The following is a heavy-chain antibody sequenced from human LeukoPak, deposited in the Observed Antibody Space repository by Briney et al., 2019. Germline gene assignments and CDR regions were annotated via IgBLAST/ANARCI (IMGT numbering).Heavy chain of an antibody. CDR2: ISWGGGST. CDR3: AKDAYYSPISSYYYYGMDV. CDR1: GFTFDDYT. V-gene: IGHV3-43*01. Sequence: GGSLRLSCAASGFTFDDYTMHWVRQAPGKGLEWVSLISWGGGSTYYADSVKGRFTIYRDNSKNSLYLQMNSLRTEDTALYCCAKDAYYSPISSYYYYGMDVWGQGTTVTVSS. D-gene: IGHD2-15*01. J-gene: IGHJ6*02.